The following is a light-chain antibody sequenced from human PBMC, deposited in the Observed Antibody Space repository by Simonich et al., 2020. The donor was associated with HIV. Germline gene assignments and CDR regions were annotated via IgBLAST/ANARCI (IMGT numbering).Light chain of an antibody. V-gene: IGLV2-14*01. Sequence: QSALTQPASVSGSPGQSITISCTGTSSDVVGYNYVTWYQQHPGKAPKFLIYDVSKRPSGVSNRFSGSKSGNTASLTISGLQAEDEADYYCSSYTSSSTLVFGGGTKVTVL. CDR3: SSYTSSSTLV. CDR2: DVS. CDR1: SSDVVGYNY. J-gene: IGLJ2*01.